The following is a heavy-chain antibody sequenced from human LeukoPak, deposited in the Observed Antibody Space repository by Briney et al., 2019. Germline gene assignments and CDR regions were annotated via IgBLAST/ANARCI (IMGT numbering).Heavy chain of an antibody. CDR1: GGSISSYY. D-gene: IGHD3-16*02. CDR2: IYYSGST. Sequence: SETLSLTCPVSGGSISSYYWSWIRQPPGKGLEWIGYIYYSGSTNYNPSLKSRVTISVDTSKNQFSLRLSSVTAADTAVYYCARGFDYVWGSHRALGYWGQGTLVTVSS. V-gene: IGHV4-59*01. J-gene: IGHJ4*02. CDR3: ARGFDYVWGSHRALGY.